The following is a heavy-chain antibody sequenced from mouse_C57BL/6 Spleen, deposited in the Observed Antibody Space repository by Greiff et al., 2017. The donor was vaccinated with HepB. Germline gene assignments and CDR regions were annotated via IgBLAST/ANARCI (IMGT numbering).Heavy chain of an antibody. Sequence: VQLQQSGPELVKPGASVKISCKASGYTFTDYYMNWVKQSHGKSLEWIGDINPNNGGTSYNQKFKGKATLTVDKSSSTAYMELRSLTSEDSAVYYCARGDGSSFAYWGQGTLVTVSA. CDR1: GYTFTDYY. CDR2: INPNNGGT. J-gene: IGHJ3*01. CDR3: ARGDGSSFAY. V-gene: IGHV1-26*01. D-gene: IGHD2-3*01.